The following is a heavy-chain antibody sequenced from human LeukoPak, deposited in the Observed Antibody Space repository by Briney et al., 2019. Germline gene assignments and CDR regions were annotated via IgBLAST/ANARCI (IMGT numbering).Heavy chain of an antibody. V-gene: IGHV3-11*01. J-gene: IGHJ4*02. Sequence: SGGSLRLSCAASGFTFSDYYMSWIRQAPGKGLEWVSYISSSGSTIYYADSVKGRFTISRDNAKNSLYLQMNSLRAEDTAVYYCAREAAHDYGDHGTFDYWGQGTLVTVSS. CDR1: GFTFSDYY. CDR2: ISSSGSTI. CDR3: AREAAHDYGDHGTFDY. D-gene: IGHD4-17*01.